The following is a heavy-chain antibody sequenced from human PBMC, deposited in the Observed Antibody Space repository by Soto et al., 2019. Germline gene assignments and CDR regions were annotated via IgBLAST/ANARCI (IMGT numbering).Heavy chain of an antibody. CDR3: AREGSSGWNGLNWFDP. Sequence: EVQLVESGGGLVQPGGSLRLSCAASGFTFSSYSMNWVRQAQGKGLEWVSYIRSSSSTIYYADYVKGRFTISRDNAKNSLYLQMNSLRAEDTAVYYCAREGSSGWNGLNWFDPWGQGTLVTVSS. V-gene: IGHV3-48*01. CDR2: IRSSSSTI. J-gene: IGHJ5*02. CDR1: GFTFSSYS. D-gene: IGHD6-19*01.